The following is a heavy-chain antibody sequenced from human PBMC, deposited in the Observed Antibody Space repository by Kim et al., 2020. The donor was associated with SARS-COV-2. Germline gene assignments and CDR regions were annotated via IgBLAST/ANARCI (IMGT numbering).Heavy chain of an antibody. V-gene: IGHV4-39*01. D-gene: IGHD3-3*01. CDR1: GDFISSNTYY. J-gene: IGHJ6*01. CDR3: ASHRPILESPSYYYHG. Sequence: SETLSLTCTVSGDFISSNTYYWGWIRQPPGKGLEWIGTMYYSGNTNYNPSLKSRVTISVDTPKNQFSLKLTSVTAADTSVYYCASHRPILESPSYYYHG. CDR2: MYYSGNT.